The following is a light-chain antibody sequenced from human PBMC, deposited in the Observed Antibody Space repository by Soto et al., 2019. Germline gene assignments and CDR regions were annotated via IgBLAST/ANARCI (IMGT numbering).Light chain of an antibody. V-gene: IGKV1-5*03. Sequence: DIQMTQSPSTLSASVGDRVTITCRASQSISSWLAWYQQKPGKAPKLLIYKASSLESGVPSRFSGSGSGTEFTLTISSLQPDDFATYYCQQYNSLWTFGQGTKVDSK. CDR3: QQYNSLWT. CDR2: KAS. J-gene: IGKJ1*01. CDR1: QSISSW.